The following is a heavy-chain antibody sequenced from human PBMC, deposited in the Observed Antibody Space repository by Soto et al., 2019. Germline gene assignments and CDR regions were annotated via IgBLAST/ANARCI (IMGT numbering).Heavy chain of an antibody. V-gene: IGHV3-73*02. CDR3: YSLSESSPVGSACDI. J-gene: IGHJ3*02. Sequence: EVQLVESGGGLVQPGGSLKLSCAASGFNVSGSAMQWVRQPSGKGLEWVGRIRSKVKSDATAYAASVKGRFTISRDDTKNTAYLQRNSLKIEDAAVYCWYSLSESSPVGSACDICGQGTMLTVSS. CDR1: GFNVSGSA. D-gene: IGHD6-13*01. CDR2: IRSKVKSDAT.